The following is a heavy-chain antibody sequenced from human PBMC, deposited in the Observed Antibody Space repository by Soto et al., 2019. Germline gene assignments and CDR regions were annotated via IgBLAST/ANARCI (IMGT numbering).Heavy chain of an antibody. J-gene: IGHJ4*02. D-gene: IGHD2-2*01. V-gene: IGHV1-18*01. CDR1: GYTFTSYG. CDR2: ISPYNGNT. Sequence: ASVKVSCKASGYTFTSYGMTWVRQAPGQGLEWMGWISPYNGNTNYAQKLQGRVTMTTDTSASTAYMELSSLRSEDTAVYYCAISPAMGSSAPGGLDYWAQGPLVAVPS. CDR3: AISPAMGSSAPGGLDY.